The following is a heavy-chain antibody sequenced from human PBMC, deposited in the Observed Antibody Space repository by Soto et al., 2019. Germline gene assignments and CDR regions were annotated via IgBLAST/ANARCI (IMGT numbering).Heavy chain of an antibody. CDR2: AFYTGVT. V-gene: IGHV4-59*01. CDR3: ARGAAGIATFDY. Sequence: SETLSLTCAVSGGSMSSYYWTWVLQSPGKALEWIGYAFYTGVTKYNPSLNSRLTISMDTSKNLLSLRLTSVTAADTALYYCARGAAGIATFDYWGQGILVTVSS. CDR1: GGSMSSYY. J-gene: IGHJ4*02. D-gene: IGHD6-13*01.